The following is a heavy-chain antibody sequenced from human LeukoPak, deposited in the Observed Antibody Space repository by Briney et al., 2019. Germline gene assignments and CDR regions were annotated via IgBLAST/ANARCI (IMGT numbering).Heavy chain of an antibody. Sequence: SETLSLTCAVPGGSISSYYWSCIRQPPGKGLEWIGCIYYSGSTNYNPSLKSRVTISVDTSKNQFSLKLSSVTAADTAVYYCARVKGSTGSRNYSSGWQYDYWGQGTLVTVSS. CDR3: ARVKGSTGSRNYSSGWQYDY. V-gene: IGHV4-59*01. D-gene: IGHD6-19*01. CDR1: GGSISSYY. J-gene: IGHJ4*02. CDR2: IYYSGST.